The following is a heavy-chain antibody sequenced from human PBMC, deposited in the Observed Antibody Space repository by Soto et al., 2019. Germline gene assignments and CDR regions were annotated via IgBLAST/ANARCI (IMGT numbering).Heavy chain of an antibody. CDR3: AKGLEGLHHDYSNYGDYFDY. Sequence: GGSLRLSCAASGFTFSSYGMHWVRQAPGKGLEWVAVISYDGSNKYYADSVKGRFTISRDNSKNTLYLQMNSLRAEDTAVYYCAKGLEGLHHDYSNYGDYFDYWGQGTLVTVSS. CDR1: GFTFSSYG. D-gene: IGHD4-4*01. CDR2: ISYDGSNK. J-gene: IGHJ4*02. V-gene: IGHV3-30*18.